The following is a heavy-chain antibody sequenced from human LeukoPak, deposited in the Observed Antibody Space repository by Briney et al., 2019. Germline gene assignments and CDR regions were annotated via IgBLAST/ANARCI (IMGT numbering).Heavy chain of an antibody. Sequence: GGSLRLSCTTSGFTFSAYAMSWFRQAPGKGLEWIGLMASTRCGGSTEYGASVRGRFTISRDDSKSIVYLQMSSLKTDDTAVYFCTKGYCSHAVCDWGQGTLLTVSS. D-gene: IGHD2-15*01. J-gene: IGHJ4*02. V-gene: IGHV3-49*03. CDR2: MASTRCGGST. CDR1: GFTFSAYA. CDR3: TKGYCSHAVCD.